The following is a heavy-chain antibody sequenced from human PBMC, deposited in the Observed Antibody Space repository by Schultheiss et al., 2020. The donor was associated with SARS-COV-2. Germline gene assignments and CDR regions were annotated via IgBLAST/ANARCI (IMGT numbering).Heavy chain of an antibody. D-gene: IGHD2-15*01. J-gene: IGHJ4*02. CDR1: GYTFTSYD. CDR2: ISAYNGHT. Sequence: ASVKVSCKASGYTFTSYDINWVRQATGQGLEWMGWISAYNGHTSYAQKFQGRITMTTDTSARTAYMELRSLRSDDTAVYYCARDYGYCGEGTCYSDFWGQGTLVTVSS. CDR3: ARDYGYCGEGTCYSDF. V-gene: IGHV1-18*01.